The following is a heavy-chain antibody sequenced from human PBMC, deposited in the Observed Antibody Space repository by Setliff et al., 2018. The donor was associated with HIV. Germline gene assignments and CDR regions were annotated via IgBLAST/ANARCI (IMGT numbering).Heavy chain of an antibody. CDR2: INHSGVT. J-gene: IGHJ4*02. V-gene: IGHV4-34*01. CDR1: GPSFTGYY. Sequence: SETLSLTCAVYGPSFTGYYWNWIRQLPGKAFEWVGEINHSGVTYYNPSFKSRVNISLDLSKNQFSLRLTGLSGADTATYFCAAKPMIRGRPFAFWGQPTLVTAPQ. CDR3: AAKPMIRGRPFAF. D-gene: IGHD3-10*01.